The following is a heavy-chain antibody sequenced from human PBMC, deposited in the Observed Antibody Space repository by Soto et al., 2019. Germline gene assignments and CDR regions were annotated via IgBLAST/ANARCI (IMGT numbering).Heavy chain of an antibody. CDR2: INAVNGNT. CDR3: ASGGDSSGYAPLDY. CDR1: GCTFTSYA. V-gene: IGHV1-3*01. J-gene: IGHJ4*02. D-gene: IGHD3-22*01. Sequence: ASVKVSCKASGCTFTSYAMHWVRQAPGQRLEWMGWINAVNGNTKYSQKFQGRVTITRDTSASTAYMELSSLRSEDTAVYYCASGGDSSGYAPLDYWGQGTLVTVSS.